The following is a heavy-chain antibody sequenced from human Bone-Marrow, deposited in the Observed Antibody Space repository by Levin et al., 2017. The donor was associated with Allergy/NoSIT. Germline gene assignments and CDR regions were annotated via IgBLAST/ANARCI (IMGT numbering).Heavy chain of an antibody. Sequence: HPGGSLRLSCAASGFTFHDYAMHWVRQVPGKGLEWVSGLKYDSSRIAYADSVQGRFTISRDNAKGSLYLQMSSLRLEDTALYYCAKDIFKMGDSRWSLFDMWGPGTMVTVSS. CDR2: LKYDSSRI. J-gene: IGHJ3*02. CDR1: GFTFHDYA. D-gene: IGHD1-26*01. V-gene: IGHV3-9*01. CDR3: AKDIFKMGDSRWSLFDM.